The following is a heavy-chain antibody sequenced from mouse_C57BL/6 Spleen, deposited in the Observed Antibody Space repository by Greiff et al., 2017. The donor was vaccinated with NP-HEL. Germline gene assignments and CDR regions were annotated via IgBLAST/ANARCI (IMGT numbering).Heavy chain of an antibody. CDR1: GYSITSGYY. CDR3: ARGIYYDYDERFAY. V-gene: IGHV3-6*01. J-gene: IGHJ3*01. CDR2: ISYDGSN. Sequence: EVQVVESGPGLVKPSQSLSLTCSVTGYSITSGYYWNWIRQFPGNKLEWMGYISYDGSNNYNPSLKNRISITRDTSKNQFFLKLNSVTTEDTATYYCARGIYYDYDERFAYWGQGTLVTVSA. D-gene: IGHD2-4*01.